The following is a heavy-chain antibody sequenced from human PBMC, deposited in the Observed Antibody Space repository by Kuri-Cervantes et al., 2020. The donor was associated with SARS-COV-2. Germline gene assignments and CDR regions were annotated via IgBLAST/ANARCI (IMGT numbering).Heavy chain of an antibody. D-gene: IGHD3-22*01. V-gene: IGHV1-69*05. Sequence: SVKVSCKASGGTFSSYAISWVRQAPGQGLEWMGRIIPMFGSASYAQKFQGRVTMTRDTSTSTVYMELSSLRSEDTAVYYCARGYDSSGYYYDYWGQGTLVTVSS. CDR2: IIPMFGSA. CDR1: GGTFSSYA. CDR3: ARGYDSSGYYYDY. J-gene: IGHJ4*02.